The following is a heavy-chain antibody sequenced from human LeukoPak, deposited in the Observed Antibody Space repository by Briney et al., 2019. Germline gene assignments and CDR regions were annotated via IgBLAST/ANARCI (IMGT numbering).Heavy chain of an antibody. CDR1: GGSISSGDYY. J-gene: IGHJ5*02. CDR3: AREILGYCSSTSCYSNWFDP. V-gene: IGHV4-30-4*08. CDR2: IYYSGST. D-gene: IGHD2-2*01. Sequence: SQTLSLTCTVSGGSISSGDYYWSWIRQPPGEGLEWIGYIYYSGSTYYNPSLKSRVTISVDTSKNQFSLKLSSVTAADTAVYYCAREILGYCSSTSCYSNWFDPWGQGTLVTVSS.